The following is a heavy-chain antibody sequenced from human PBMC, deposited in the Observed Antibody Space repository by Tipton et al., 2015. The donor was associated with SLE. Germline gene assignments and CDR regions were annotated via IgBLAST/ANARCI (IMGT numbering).Heavy chain of an antibody. V-gene: IGHV4-61*05. Sequence: TLSLTCTVSGGSISSSSYYWSWIRQPPGKGLEWIGYIYYSGSTNYNPSLKSRVTISVDTSKNQFSLKLSSVTAADTAVYYCARQDIVVVVAATRGAFDIWGQGTMVTVSS. CDR3: ARQDIVVVVAATRGAFDI. CDR1: GGSISSSSYY. J-gene: IGHJ3*02. D-gene: IGHD2-15*01. CDR2: IYYSGST.